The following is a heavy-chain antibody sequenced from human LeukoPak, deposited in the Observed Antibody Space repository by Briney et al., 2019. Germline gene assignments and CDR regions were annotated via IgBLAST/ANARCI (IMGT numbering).Heavy chain of an antibody. Sequence: GRSLRLSCAASGFTFSSYSMNWVRQAPGKGLEWVSSISSSSSYIYYADSVKGRFTISRDNAKNSLYLQMNSLRAEDTAVYYCASNKGITMVRGVITTWGQGTLVTVSS. CDR3: ASNKGITMVRGVITT. D-gene: IGHD3-10*01. V-gene: IGHV3-21*01. J-gene: IGHJ5*02. CDR2: ISSSSSYI. CDR1: GFTFSSYS.